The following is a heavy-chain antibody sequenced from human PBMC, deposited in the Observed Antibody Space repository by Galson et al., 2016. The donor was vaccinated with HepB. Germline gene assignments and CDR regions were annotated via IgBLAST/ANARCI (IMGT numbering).Heavy chain of an antibody. CDR3: ARTLGPTTAGGYFDF. Sequence: SLRLSCAASGFTFSIHDMHWVRQAPGKGLEWVSAIETAGDTYYPDSVKGRFTISRDNSKNTLYLQMNSLRAEDTAVYYCARTLGPTTAGGYFDFWGQGTLVTVSS. V-gene: IGHV3-13*01. J-gene: IGHJ4*02. CDR1: GFTFSIHD. CDR2: IETAGDT. D-gene: IGHD1-26*01.